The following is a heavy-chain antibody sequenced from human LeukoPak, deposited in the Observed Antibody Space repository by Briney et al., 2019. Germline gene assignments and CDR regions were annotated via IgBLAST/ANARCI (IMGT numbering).Heavy chain of an antibody. CDR2: INTDGSST. Sequence: GGSLRLSCAASGFTFSSYSMNWVRQAPGKGLAWVSRINTDGSSTSYADSVKGRFTISRDNSKNTLYLQMNSLRAEDTAVYYCARVMGRYCSSTSCYVDYWGQGTLVTVSS. J-gene: IGHJ4*02. D-gene: IGHD2-2*01. CDR1: GFTFSSYS. V-gene: IGHV3-74*01. CDR3: ARVMGRYCSSTSCYVDY.